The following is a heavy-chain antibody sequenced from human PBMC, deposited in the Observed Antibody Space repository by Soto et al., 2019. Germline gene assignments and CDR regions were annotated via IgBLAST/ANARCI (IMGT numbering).Heavy chain of an antibody. CDR2: IYHSGSP. Sequence: SETLSLTCAVSGGSISSGGYSWSWIRQPPGKGLEWIGYIYHSGSPYYNPSLKSRVTISVDRSKNQFSLKLSSVTAADTAVYYRARVPDYWGQGTLVTVSS. V-gene: IGHV4-30-2*01. CDR3: ARVPDY. CDR1: GGSISSGGYS. J-gene: IGHJ4*02.